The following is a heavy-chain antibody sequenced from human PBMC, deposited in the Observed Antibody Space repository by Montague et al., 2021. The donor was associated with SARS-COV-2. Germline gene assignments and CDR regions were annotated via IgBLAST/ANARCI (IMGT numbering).Heavy chain of an antibody. Sequence: SETLSLTCTVSGGSISSSSYYWGWIRQPPGKGLEWIGSIYYSGSTYYNPSLKSRVTISVDTSKNQFSLKLSSVTAADTAVYYCAGHAGKRITIFGVVKGQYYFDYWGQGTLVTVSS. V-gene: IGHV4-39*01. CDR2: IYYSGST. D-gene: IGHD3-3*01. CDR1: GGSISSSSYY. CDR3: AGHAGKRITIFGVVKGQYYFDY. J-gene: IGHJ4*02.